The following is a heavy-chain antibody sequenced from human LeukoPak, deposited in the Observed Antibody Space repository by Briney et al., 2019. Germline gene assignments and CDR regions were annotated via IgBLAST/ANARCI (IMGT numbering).Heavy chain of an antibody. CDR1: GFTFRTYA. CDR3: AKDRLLPLDYFDY. V-gene: IGHV3-23*01. D-gene: IGHD2-15*01. Sequence: GGPLRLSCGGSGFTFRTYAMSWFRQAPGRGLEWVSAITGSGGGTYYADSVKGRFTISRVNSKNTLYLQMNSLRAEDTAIYYCAKDRLLPLDYFDYWGQGTLVTVSS. CDR2: ITGSGGGT. J-gene: IGHJ4*02.